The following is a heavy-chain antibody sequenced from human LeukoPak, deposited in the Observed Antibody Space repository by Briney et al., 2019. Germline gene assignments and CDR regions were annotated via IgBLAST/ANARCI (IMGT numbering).Heavy chain of an antibody. J-gene: IGHJ4*02. CDR3: ARGGPYSAPDY. V-gene: IGHV3-74*01. D-gene: IGHD1-26*01. CDR2: ISSDGSST. Sequence: GGSLRLSCAASGFPFTSYSIHWVRQAPGKGLVWVSRISSDGSSTSYADSVKGRSTISRDNAKNTLRLQMNTLRDEDTAVYYCARGGPYSAPDYWGQGTLVTVSS. CDR1: GFPFTSYS.